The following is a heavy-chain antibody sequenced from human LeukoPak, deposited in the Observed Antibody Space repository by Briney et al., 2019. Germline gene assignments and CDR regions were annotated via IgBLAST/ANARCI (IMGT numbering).Heavy chain of an antibody. D-gene: IGHD2-21*02. Sequence: ASVKVSCKASGFTFTSSAMQWVRQARGQRLEWIGWIVVCSGNTNYAQKFQERVTITRDMSTSTAYMELSSLRSEDTAVYYCAAPRGVVTAWGAFDIWGQGTMVTVSS. CDR2: IVVCSGNT. CDR3: AAPRGVVTAWGAFDI. CDR1: GFTFTSSA. J-gene: IGHJ3*02. V-gene: IGHV1-58*02.